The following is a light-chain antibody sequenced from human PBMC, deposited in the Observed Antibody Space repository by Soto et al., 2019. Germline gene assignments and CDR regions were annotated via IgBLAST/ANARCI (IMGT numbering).Light chain of an antibody. CDR3: VSFTSSKSYV. CDR2: DIP. V-gene: IGLV2-14*01. CDR1: SSDVGAYIF. Sequence: QSVLTQPASVSGSPGQSITISCTGTSSDVGAYIFVSWYQQYPGKAPKLMIYDIPNRPPGVSNRISGSKAGNTASLTISGIQVEDEADYYCVSFTSSKSYVFGTGTKVTVL. J-gene: IGLJ1*01.